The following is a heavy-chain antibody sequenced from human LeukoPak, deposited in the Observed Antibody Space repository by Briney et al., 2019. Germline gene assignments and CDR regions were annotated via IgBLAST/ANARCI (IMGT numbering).Heavy chain of an antibody. Sequence: SVKVSCKASGGTFSSYAISWVRQAPGQGLEWMGGIIPIFGTANYAQKFQGRVTITADESTSTAYMELSSLRSEDTAVYYCASRRGNYGSGSYDYYYYYMDVWGKGTTVTISS. CDR2: IIPIFGTA. J-gene: IGHJ6*03. CDR3: ASRRGNYGSGSYDYYYYYMDV. D-gene: IGHD3-10*01. V-gene: IGHV1-69*13. CDR1: GGTFSSYA.